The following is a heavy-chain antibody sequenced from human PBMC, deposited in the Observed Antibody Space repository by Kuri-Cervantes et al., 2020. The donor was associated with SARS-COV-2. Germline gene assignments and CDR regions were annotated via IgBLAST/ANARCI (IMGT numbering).Heavy chain of an antibody. CDR3: ARSFSSWYPDY. CDR2: IYHSGST. D-gene: IGHD6-13*01. Sequence: SETLSLTCTVSGGSSSSGGYYWSWIRQPPGKGLEWIGYIYHSGSTYYNPSLKSRVTISVDRSKNQFSLKLSSVTAADTAVYYCARSFSSWYPDYWGQGTLVTVSS. J-gene: IGHJ4*02. CDR1: GGSSSSGGYY. V-gene: IGHV4-30-2*01.